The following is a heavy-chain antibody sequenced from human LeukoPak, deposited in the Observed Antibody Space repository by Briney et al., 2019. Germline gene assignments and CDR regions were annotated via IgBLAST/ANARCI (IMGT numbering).Heavy chain of an antibody. CDR2: LSAYNGNT. CDR1: GYTFTSYG. CDR3: ARESAPHPADY. V-gene: IGHV1-18*01. Sequence: ASVKVSCKASGYTFTSYGSSWVRQATGQGLEWMGWLSAYNGNTNYAQKLQGRVTMTTDTSTSTAYMELRSLRSDDTAVYYCARESAPHPADYWGQGTLVTVSS. D-gene: IGHD2-2*01. J-gene: IGHJ4*02.